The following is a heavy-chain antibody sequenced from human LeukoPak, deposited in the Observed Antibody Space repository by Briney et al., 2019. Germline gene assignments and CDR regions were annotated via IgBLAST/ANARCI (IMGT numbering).Heavy chain of an antibody. CDR1: GGTFSSYA. CDR2: IIPIFGKA. V-gene: IGHV1-69*04. J-gene: IGHJ4*02. CDR3: ARDSGYYDSSGYYDY. Sequence: SVKVSCKASGGTFSSYAISWVRQAPGQGLEWMGRIIPIFGKANYAQKLQGRVTITADKSTSTAYMELSRLRSEATAVYYCARDSGYYDSSGYYDYWGQGTLVTVSS. D-gene: IGHD3-22*01.